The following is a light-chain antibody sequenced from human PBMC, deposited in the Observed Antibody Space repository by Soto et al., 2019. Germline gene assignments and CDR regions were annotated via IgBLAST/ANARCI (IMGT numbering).Light chain of an antibody. CDR1: QSINSE. Sequence: EIVMTQSPATLSLSPVERAALSCRASQSINSELAWYQQKPGQPPRLLIYDASTRATGVPARFTGSESGSEFTLTISGLQSEDFGVYYCQQGHNWPLTFGQGTRLEI. CDR2: DAS. V-gene: IGKV3-15*01. J-gene: IGKJ2*01. CDR3: QQGHNWPLT.